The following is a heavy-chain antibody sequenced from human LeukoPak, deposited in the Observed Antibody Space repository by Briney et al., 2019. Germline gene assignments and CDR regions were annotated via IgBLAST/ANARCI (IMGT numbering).Heavy chain of an antibody. D-gene: IGHD4-17*01. CDR3: ARLDYGLESYYFDH. J-gene: IGHJ4*02. V-gene: IGHV3-48*04. CDR1: GFTSSSYS. CDR2: ISSSSSTI. Sequence: PGGSLRLSCAASGFTSSSYSMNWVRQAPGKGLEWVSYISSSSSTIYYADSVKGRFTISRDNAKNSLYLQMNSLRAEDTAVYYCARLDYGLESYYFDHWGQGILVIVSS.